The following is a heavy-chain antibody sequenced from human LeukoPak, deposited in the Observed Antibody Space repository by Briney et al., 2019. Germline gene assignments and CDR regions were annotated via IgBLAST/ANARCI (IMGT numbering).Heavy chain of an antibody. J-gene: IGHJ2*01. CDR2: IYNSGST. CDR3: ARLVSVYWYFDL. V-gene: IGHV4-59*01. Sequence: PSETLSLTCTVSGGSISSYYWSWIRQPPGKGLKWIGYIYNSGSTNYNPSLKSRVTISVDTSKNQFSLKLTSVTAADTAVYYCARLVSVYWYFDLWGRGTLVTVSS. CDR1: GGSISSYY. D-gene: IGHD6-19*01.